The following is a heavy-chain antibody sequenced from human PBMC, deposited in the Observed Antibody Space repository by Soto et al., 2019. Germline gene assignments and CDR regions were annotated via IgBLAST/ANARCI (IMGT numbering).Heavy chain of an antibody. Sequence: QVQLVESGGGVVQPGRSLRLSCAASGFTFSNYGMHWVRQAPGKGLEWVAVISYDGSNKYYADSVKGRFTISRDNSKNTLYLQKNSLRAEDTAVYYSAKDRRTTIFGVVTHYYYYGMDVWGQGTTVTVSS. V-gene: IGHV3-30*18. CDR3: AKDRRTTIFGVVTHYYYYGMDV. CDR1: GFTFSNYG. J-gene: IGHJ6*02. D-gene: IGHD3-3*01. CDR2: ISYDGSNK.